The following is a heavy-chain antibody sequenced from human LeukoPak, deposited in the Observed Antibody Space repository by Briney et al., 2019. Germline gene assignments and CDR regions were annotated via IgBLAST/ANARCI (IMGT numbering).Heavy chain of an antibody. Sequence: RAASVKVSCKASGGTFSSYAISWVRQAPGQGLEWMGGIIPIFGTANYAQKFQGRVTMTRNTSISTAYMELSSLRSEDTAVYYYARDEGTMIDYWGQGTLVTVSS. V-gene: IGHV1-69*05. D-gene: IGHD3-22*01. CDR3: ARDEGTMIDY. CDR1: GGTFSSYA. J-gene: IGHJ4*02. CDR2: IIPIFGTA.